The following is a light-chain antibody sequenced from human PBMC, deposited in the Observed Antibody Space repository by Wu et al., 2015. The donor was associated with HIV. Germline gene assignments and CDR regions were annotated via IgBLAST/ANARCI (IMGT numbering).Light chain of an antibody. CDR2: AAF. Sequence: DIQLTQSPSFLSASVGDRVTITCRASQGISSYLAWYQQKPRKAPKLLIYAAFTLQSGVPSRFSGSGSGTEFTLTISSLQPEDFAAYYCQQLNSYPITFGGGTRVEIK. J-gene: IGKJ4*01. CDR3: QQLNSYPIT. V-gene: IGKV1-9*01. CDR1: QGISSY.